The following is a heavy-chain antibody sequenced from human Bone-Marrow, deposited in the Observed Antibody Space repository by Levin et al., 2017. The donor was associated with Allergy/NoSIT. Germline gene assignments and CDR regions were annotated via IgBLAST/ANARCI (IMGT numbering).Heavy chain of an antibody. CDR1: GFTFSNYA. CDR2: ISLDGNNK. CDR3: ARAGDSRGWSGYGMDV. Sequence: SCAASGFTFSNYAIHWVRQAPAKGLEWVAVISLDGNNKYYADSVKGRFTLSRDNSKNTVYLQMNSLRGEDTAVYYCARAGDSRGWSGYGMDVWGQGTTIIVSS. V-gene: IGHV3-30-3*01. D-gene: IGHD6-19*01. J-gene: IGHJ6*02.